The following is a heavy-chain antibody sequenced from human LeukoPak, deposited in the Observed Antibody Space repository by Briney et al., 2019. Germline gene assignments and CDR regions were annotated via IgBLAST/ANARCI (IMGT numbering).Heavy chain of an antibody. CDR2: IYYTGST. Sequence: PSETLSLTCTVSGDSISSSSYYWGWVRQPPGRALEWIAIIYYTGSTYYNPSLKSRVTISVDTSKNQFSLRLRSLTAADTAVYYCASFYGSGTMGLDYYYYMDVWGKGTTVTISS. CDR1: GDSISSSSYY. V-gene: IGHV4-39*01. D-gene: IGHD3-10*01. J-gene: IGHJ6*03. CDR3: ASFYGSGTMGLDYYYYMDV.